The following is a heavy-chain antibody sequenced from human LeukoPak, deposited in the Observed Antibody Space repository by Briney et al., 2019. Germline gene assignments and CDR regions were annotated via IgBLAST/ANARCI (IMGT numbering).Heavy chain of an antibody. CDR1: GFTFSSYE. D-gene: IGHD3-10*01. Sequence: PGGSLRLSCAASGFTFSSYEMNWVRQAPGKGLEWVSYISTTGSSIYYADSVKGRFTISRDNAKNSLYLQMNSLRAEDTAVYYCARAVLLWFGENVYYMDVWGKGTTVTVSS. CDR3: ARAVLLWFGENVYYMDV. J-gene: IGHJ6*03. V-gene: IGHV3-48*03. CDR2: ISTTGSSI.